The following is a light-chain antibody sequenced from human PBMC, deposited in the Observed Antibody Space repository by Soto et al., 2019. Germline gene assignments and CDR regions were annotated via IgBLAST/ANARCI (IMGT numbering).Light chain of an antibody. V-gene: IGKV3-15*01. CDR2: GAS. CDR1: QSVSSN. Sequence: EIVMTQSPATLSVTAGERATLSCRASQSVSSNLAWYQQKPGQAPRLLIYGASTRATGIPARFSGSGSGTEFTLTISSLQSEDFAVYYGQQYNNWPPWTFGQGTKVEIK. J-gene: IGKJ1*01. CDR3: QQYNNWPPWT.